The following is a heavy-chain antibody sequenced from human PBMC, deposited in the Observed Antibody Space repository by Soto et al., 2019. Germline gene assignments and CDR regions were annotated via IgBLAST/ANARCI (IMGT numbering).Heavy chain of an antibody. V-gene: IGHV1-69*13. Sequence: SVKVSCKASGGTLSSYAISWLRQAPGQGLEWMGGIIPIFGTANYAQKFQGRVTITADESTSTAYMELSSLRSEDTAVYYCARGRAIAVAVTLFDYWGQGTLVTVSS. CDR2: IIPIFGTA. D-gene: IGHD6-19*01. CDR1: GGTLSSYA. CDR3: ARGRAIAVAVTLFDY. J-gene: IGHJ4*02.